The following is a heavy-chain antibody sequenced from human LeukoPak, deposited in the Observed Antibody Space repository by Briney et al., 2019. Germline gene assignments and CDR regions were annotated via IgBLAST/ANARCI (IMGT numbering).Heavy chain of an antibody. J-gene: IGHJ4*02. D-gene: IGHD3-22*01. CDR1: GYTFTSYD. V-gene: IGHV1-2*02. CDR2: VNPKSGGT. Sequence: ASVKVSCKASGYTFTSYDINWVRQATGQGLEWVGWVNPKSGGTNSAQEFQGRLTMTRDTSISTAYMELSRLRSDDTAVYYCARDWAYNDSSGYSGVDYWGQGTLVTVSS. CDR3: ARDWAYNDSSGYSGVDY.